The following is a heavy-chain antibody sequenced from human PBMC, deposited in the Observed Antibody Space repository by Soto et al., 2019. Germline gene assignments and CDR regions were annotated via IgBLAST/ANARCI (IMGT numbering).Heavy chain of an antibody. V-gene: IGHV1-2*02. J-gene: IGHJ5*02. Sequence: ASVKVSCKASGYTFTGYYMHWVRQAPGQGLEWMGWINPNSGGTNYAQKFQGRVTMTRDTSISTAYMELSRLRSDDTAVYYCARDWGYCSGGSSYSPWFDPWGQGTLVTVSS. CDR3: ARDWGYCSGGSSYSPWFDP. CDR2: INPNSGGT. D-gene: IGHD2-15*01. CDR1: GYTFTGYY.